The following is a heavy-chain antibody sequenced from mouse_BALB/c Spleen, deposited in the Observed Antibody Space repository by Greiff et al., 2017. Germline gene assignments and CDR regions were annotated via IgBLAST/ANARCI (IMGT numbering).Heavy chain of an antibody. Sequence: QVQLQQSGPGLVAPSQSLSITCTVSGFSLTGYGVNWVRQPPGKGLEWLGMIWGDGRTDYNSALKSRLSISKDNSKSQVFLKMNSLQTDDTARYYCAREGGYPAYAMDYWGQGTSVTVSS. CDR1: GFSLTGYG. D-gene: IGHD2-2*01. CDR2: IWGDGRT. V-gene: IGHV2-6-7*01. J-gene: IGHJ4*01. CDR3: AREGGYPAYAMDY.